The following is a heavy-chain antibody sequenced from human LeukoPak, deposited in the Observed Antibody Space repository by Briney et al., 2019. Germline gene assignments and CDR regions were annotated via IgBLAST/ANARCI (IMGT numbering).Heavy chain of an antibody. J-gene: IGHJ4*02. CDR2: IYYSGST. Sequence: SETLSLTCTVSGGSISSYYWSWIRQPPGKGLEWIGYIYYSGSTNYNPSLKSRVTISVDTSKNQFSLKLSSVTAADTAVYYCARGEYSSSWYRPYYFDYRGQGTLVTVSS. V-gene: IGHV4-59*01. CDR1: GGSISSYY. CDR3: ARGEYSSSWYRPYYFDY. D-gene: IGHD6-13*01.